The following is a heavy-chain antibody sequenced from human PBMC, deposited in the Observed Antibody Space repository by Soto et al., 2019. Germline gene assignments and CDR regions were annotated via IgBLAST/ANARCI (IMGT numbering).Heavy chain of an antibody. J-gene: IGHJ4*02. D-gene: IGHD2-15*01. CDR1: GGTFSSYT. CDR3: ARDPRTGCSCYYGCLNY. V-gene: IGHV1-69*04. Sequence: SVKVSCKASGGTFSSYTISWVRQAPGQGLEWMGRIIPILGIANYAQKFQGRVTITADKSTSTAYMELSSLRSEDTAVYYCARDPRTGCSCYYGCLNYWGQGTLVTVSS. CDR2: IIPILGIA.